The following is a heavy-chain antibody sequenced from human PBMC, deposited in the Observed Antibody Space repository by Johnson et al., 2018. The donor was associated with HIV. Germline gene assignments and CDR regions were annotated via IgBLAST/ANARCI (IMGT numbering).Heavy chain of an antibody. V-gene: IGHV3-30-3*02. CDR2: ISYVGSNK. D-gene: IGHD3-3*01. CDR1: GFTFSSYA. J-gene: IGHJ3*02. CDR3: AKTAWVFEGDAFDI. Sequence: QVQLVESGGGLVKPGRSLRLSCAASGFTFSSYAMHWVRQAPGKGLEWVAVISYVGSNKYYADSVKGRFTISRDNSKNTLYLQMNSLRAEDTAVYYCAKTAWVFEGDAFDIWGQGTLVTVSS.